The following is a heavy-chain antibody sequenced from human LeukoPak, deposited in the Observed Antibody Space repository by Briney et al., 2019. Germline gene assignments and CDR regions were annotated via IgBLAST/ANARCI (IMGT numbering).Heavy chain of an antibody. Sequence: SETLSLTCTVSGGSISSYYWSWIRQPAGKGLEWIGRIYTSGSTNYNPSLKSRVTMSVDTSKNQFSLKLSSVTAADTAVYYCARDSGSSGWYPQYYYYYMDVWGKGTTVTVSS. CDR3: ARDSGSSGWYPQYYYYYMDV. D-gene: IGHD6-19*01. V-gene: IGHV4-4*07. J-gene: IGHJ6*03. CDR2: IYTSGST. CDR1: GGSISSYY.